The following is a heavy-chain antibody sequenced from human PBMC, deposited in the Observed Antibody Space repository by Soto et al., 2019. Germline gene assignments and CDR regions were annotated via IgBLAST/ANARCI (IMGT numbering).Heavy chain of an antibody. V-gene: IGHV3-11*01. CDR2: ISSSGSTI. CDR1: GFTFSDYY. J-gene: IGHJ5*02. CDR3: ATVKSTAMVVGDWFDP. D-gene: IGHD5-18*01. Sequence: VGSLRLSCAASGFTFSDYYMSWIRQAPGKGLEWVSYISSSGSTIYYADSVKGRFTISRDNAKNSLYLQMNSLRAEDTAVYYCATVKSTAMVVGDWFDPWGQGTLVTVSS.